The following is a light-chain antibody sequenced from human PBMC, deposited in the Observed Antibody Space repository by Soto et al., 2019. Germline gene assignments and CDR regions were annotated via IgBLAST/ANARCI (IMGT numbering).Light chain of an antibody. V-gene: IGLV2-23*01. Sequence: QSALTQPASVSGSPGQSITISCTGTSGDVGGYNLVSWYRQHPGKAPKVMIYEDTKRPSGVSNRFSGSKFGNTASLTISGLQAEEEADYYCCSYAGSSFIFGTGTKLTVL. CDR2: EDT. J-gene: IGLJ2*01. CDR1: SGDVGGYNL. CDR3: CSYAGSSFI.